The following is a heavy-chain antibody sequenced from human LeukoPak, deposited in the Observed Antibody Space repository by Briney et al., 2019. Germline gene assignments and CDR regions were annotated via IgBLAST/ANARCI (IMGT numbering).Heavy chain of an antibody. CDR3: TSHGYCSSTSCPFDY. J-gene: IGHJ4*02. Sequence: PGGSLRLSCAASGFTFTSYSMHWVRQAPGKGLVWVSRISSDGRSSSYADSVKGRFTISRDNAKNTLYLQMNSLRAEDTAVYYCTSHGYCSSTSCPFDYWGRGTLVTVSS. CDR1: GFTFTSYS. D-gene: IGHD2-2*03. CDR2: ISSDGRSS. V-gene: IGHV3-74*01.